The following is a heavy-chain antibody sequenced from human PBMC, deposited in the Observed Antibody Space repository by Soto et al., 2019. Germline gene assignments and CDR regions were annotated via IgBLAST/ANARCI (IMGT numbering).Heavy chain of an antibody. Sequence: GGSLRLSCAASGFTFSSYWMSWVRQAPGKGLEWVANIKQDGSEKYYVDSVKGRFTISRDNAKNSLYLQMNSLRAEDTAVYYCARVSVVVVVAATVFDPWGQGTLVTVSS. CDR1: GFTFSSYW. CDR2: IKQDGSEK. D-gene: IGHD2-15*01. CDR3: ARVSVVVVVAATVFDP. J-gene: IGHJ5*02. V-gene: IGHV3-7*01.